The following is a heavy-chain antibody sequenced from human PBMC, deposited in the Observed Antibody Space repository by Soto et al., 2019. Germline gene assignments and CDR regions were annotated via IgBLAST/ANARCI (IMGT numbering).Heavy chain of an antibody. CDR1: GFTFSSYG. D-gene: IGHD2-15*01. CDR3: AQKGYGGRWSLDY. V-gene: IGHV3-30*03. J-gene: IGHJ4*02. Sequence: QVQLVESGGGVVQPGRSLRLSCAASGFTFSSYGMHWARQAPGEGLEWVAVISYDGNRKYYADSVKGRFTISRDFSKNTVDLHMNSLRVEDTAVYFGAQKGYGGRWSLDYWGQGILVTVFS. CDR2: ISYDGNRK.